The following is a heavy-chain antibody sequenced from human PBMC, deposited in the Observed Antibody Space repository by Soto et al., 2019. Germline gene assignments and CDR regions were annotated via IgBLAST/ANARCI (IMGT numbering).Heavy chain of an antibody. V-gene: IGHV1-46*01. Sequence: ASVKVSCKASGYTFTSYYMHWVRQAPGQGLEWMGIINPSGGSTSYAQKFQGRVTMTRDTSTSTVYMELSSLRSEDTAVYYCARVGYRGGVYYYGMDVWGQGTTVTVSS. CDR2: INPSGGST. CDR1: GYTFTSYY. J-gene: IGHJ6*02. D-gene: IGHD3-16*01. CDR3: ARVGYRGGVYYYGMDV.